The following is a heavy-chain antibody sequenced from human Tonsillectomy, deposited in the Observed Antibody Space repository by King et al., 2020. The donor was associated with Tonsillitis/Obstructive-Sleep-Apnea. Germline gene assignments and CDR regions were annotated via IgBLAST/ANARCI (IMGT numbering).Heavy chain of an antibody. CDR1: GGTFGSHA. D-gene: IGHD5-24*01. Sequence: VQLVESGAEVKKPGSSVKVSCKASGGTFGSHAISWVRQAPGQGLEWIGGVLPNFGISNYAQRLQGRVTITADVSTSTAYMELSSLRSEDTAVYYCARVRRDGDNSYYYYMDVWGKETAVTVSS. CDR2: VLPNFGIS. V-gene: IGHV1-69*01. J-gene: IGHJ6*03. CDR3: ARVRRDGDNSYYYYMDV.